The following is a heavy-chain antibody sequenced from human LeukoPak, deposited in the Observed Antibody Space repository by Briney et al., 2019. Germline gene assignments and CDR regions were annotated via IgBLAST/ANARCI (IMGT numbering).Heavy chain of an antibody. CDR1: GGSISGYY. D-gene: IGHD5-12*01. J-gene: IGHJ4*02. CDR3: ARGKWRAVGDY. CDR2: IYYSGST. V-gene: IGHV4-59*08. Sequence: SETLSLTCTVSGGSISGYYWSWIRQPPGKGLEWIGYIYYSGSTNYNPSLKSRVTISVDTSKNQFSLKLSSVTAADTAVYYCARGKWRAVGDYWGQGTLVTVSS.